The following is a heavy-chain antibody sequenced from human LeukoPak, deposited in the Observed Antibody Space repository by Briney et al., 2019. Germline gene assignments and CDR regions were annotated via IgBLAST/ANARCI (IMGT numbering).Heavy chain of an antibody. CDR1: GYTFTGYY. Sequence: ASVKVSCKASGYTFTGYYIHWVRQAPGQGLEWMGWINPNSGGTNYAQKFQGRVTMTRDTSISTAYMELSRLRSDDTAVYYCARWVTMIVGHYGMDVWGQGTTVTVSS. J-gene: IGHJ6*02. CDR3: ARWVTMIVGHYGMDV. D-gene: IGHD3-22*01. V-gene: IGHV1-2*02. CDR2: INPNSGGT.